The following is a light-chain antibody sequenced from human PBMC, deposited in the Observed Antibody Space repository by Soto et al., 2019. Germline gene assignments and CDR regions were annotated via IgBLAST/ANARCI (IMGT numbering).Light chain of an antibody. CDR2: ATS. Sequence: DIQMTQSPSSLSASVGDRVTITCRASQDISNYLAWFQQKPGNDPKSLIYATSSLQSGVPSRFSGSGSGSDVTLTISSLQPEDFATYCCQHYSRYPRTFGGGTKVEIK. V-gene: IGKV1-16*01. CDR1: QDISNY. CDR3: QHYSRYPRT. J-gene: IGKJ4*01.